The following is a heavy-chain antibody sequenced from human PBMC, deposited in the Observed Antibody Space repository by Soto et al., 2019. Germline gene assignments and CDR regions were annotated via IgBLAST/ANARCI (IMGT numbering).Heavy chain of an antibody. J-gene: IGHJ4*02. Sequence: EEKLLESGGGLVQPGGSLRLSCAASGFTFSHYAMNWVRQAPGKGLQWISTISDRDGSTYYADSVKGRFTISRDDSKNMVFQQMNSLRAEDTGTYYCAKALRDTSMGGLWGQGTLVTVSS. D-gene: IGHD5-18*01. CDR1: GFTFSHYA. CDR3: AKALRDTSMGGL. V-gene: IGHV3-23*01. CDR2: ISDRDGST.